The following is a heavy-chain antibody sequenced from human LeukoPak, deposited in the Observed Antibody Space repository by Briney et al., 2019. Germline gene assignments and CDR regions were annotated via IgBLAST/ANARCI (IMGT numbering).Heavy chain of an antibody. CDR1: GGSFSGYY. CDR2: INHSGST. D-gene: IGHD1-1*01. V-gene: IGHV4-34*01. Sequence: SETLSLPCAVYGGSFSGYYWSWIRQPPGKGLEWIGEINHSGSTNYNPSLKSRVTISVDTSKNQFSLKLSSVTAADTAVYYCARGSPGGTPFDYWGQGTLVTVSS. CDR3: ARGSPGGTPFDY. J-gene: IGHJ4*02.